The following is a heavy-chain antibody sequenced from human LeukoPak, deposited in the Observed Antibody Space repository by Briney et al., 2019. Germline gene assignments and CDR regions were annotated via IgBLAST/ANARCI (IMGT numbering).Heavy chain of an antibody. V-gene: IGHV4-34*01. D-gene: IGHD2-2*01. CDR1: GGSFSGYY. J-gene: IGHJ6*03. CDR3: ARGLGGCSSTSCYGPSLDYYYMDV. Sequence: SETLSLTCAVYGGSFSGYYWSWIRQPPGKGLEWIGEINHSGSTNYNPSFKSRVTISVDTSKNQFSLKLSSVTAADTAVYYCARGLGGCSSTSCYGPSLDYYYMDVWGKGTTVTVSS. CDR2: INHSGST.